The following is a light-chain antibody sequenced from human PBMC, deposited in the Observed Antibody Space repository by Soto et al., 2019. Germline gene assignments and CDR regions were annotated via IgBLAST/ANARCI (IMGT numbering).Light chain of an antibody. J-gene: IGLJ1*01. Sequence: QSALTQPASVSGSPGQSITISCTGTSSDVGGFNFVSWFQRHPGKAPKLILYEVTNRPSGISDRFSGSKFGNTASLTVSGLRAEDEAEYFCSSYTTDTPLFVFGTGTKLTVL. CDR2: EVT. CDR3: SSYTTDTPLFV. V-gene: IGLV2-14*01. CDR1: SSDVGGFNF.